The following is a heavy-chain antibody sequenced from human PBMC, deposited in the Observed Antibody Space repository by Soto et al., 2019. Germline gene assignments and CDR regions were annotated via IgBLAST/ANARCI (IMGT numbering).Heavy chain of an antibody. CDR1: GYTFTDYG. V-gene: IGHV1-18*01. CDR3: ARISQSDFWSGYYYFFDY. D-gene: IGHD3-3*01. Sequence: QVHLVQSGAEVEKPGASVKVSCKASGYTFTDYGISWVRQAPGQGLQWMGWITAFNGNTKYAQQFQGRVTMTPDTSTSTAYMELRSLESDDTAVYYCARISQSDFWSGYYYFFDYWGQGTLVTVSS. CDR2: ITAFNGNT. J-gene: IGHJ4*02.